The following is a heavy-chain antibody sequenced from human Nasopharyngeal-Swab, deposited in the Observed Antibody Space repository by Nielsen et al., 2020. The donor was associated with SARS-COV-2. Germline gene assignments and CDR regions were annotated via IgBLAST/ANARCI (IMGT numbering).Heavy chain of an antibody. D-gene: IGHD1-26*01. CDR1: GFTFRHYA. J-gene: IGHJ6*03. CDR2: LLYDGCDK. CDR3: ARADRGGSYFSEYYYYMDV. V-gene: IGHV3-30*03. Sequence: GESLKTSCAASGFTFRHYAMHWVRQAPGKGLQWVAVLLYDGCDKNYADSVKGRFTISRDNSKHTLYLQMNSMRAEDTAVYYCARADRGGSYFSEYYYYMDVWGKGTTVTVSS.